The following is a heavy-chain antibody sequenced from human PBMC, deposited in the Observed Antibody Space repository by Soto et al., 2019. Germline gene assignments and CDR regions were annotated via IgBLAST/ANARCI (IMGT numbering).Heavy chain of an antibody. V-gene: IGHV3-30-3*01. Sequence: HLGGSLRLSCAASGFTFSSYAMHWVRQAPGKGLEWVAVISYDGSNKYYADSVKGRFTISRDNSKNTLYLQMNSLRAEDTAVYYCARAEGIAAAGPRPCDYWGQGTLVTVSS. CDR3: ARAEGIAAAGPRPCDY. CDR2: ISYDGSNK. J-gene: IGHJ4*02. CDR1: GFTFSSYA. D-gene: IGHD6-13*01.